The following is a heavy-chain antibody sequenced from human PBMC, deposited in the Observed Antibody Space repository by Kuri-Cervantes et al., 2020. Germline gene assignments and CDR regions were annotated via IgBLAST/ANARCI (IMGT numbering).Heavy chain of an antibody. D-gene: IGHD2-15*01. J-gene: IGHJ6*02. V-gene: IGHV3-72*01. Sequence: GGSLRLSCAASGFTFSDHYMDWVRQAPGKGLEWVGRIRNKANSYTTEYAASVKGRFTISRDDSKNSLYLQMNSLKTEDTAVYYCGRISGVVVAAISYYGKDVWGQGTTVTVSS. CDR2: IRNKANSYTT. CDR1: GFTFSDHY. CDR3: GRISGVVVAAISYYGKDV.